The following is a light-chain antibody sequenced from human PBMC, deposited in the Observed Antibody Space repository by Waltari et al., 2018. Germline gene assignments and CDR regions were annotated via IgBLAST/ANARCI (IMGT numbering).Light chain of an antibody. V-gene: IGKV1-39*01. CDR1: QYISNN. CDR3: QQSFTTPLFT. CDR2: SAS. Sequence: DIQMTQSPSSLSASVGDRVTITCRASQYISNNLNLYQQKPRKAPKLLIYSASSLQSGVPSRFSGSGSGTDFTLTISSLQPEDFATYYCQQSFTTPLFTFGPGTKVDIK. J-gene: IGKJ3*01.